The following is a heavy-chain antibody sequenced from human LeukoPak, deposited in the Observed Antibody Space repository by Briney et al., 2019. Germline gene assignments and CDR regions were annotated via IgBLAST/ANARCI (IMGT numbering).Heavy chain of an antibody. J-gene: IGHJ4*02. D-gene: IGHD3-10*01. CDR2: IYYSGST. CDR1: GGSISSYY. V-gene: IGHV4-59*01. CDR3: ARDPGSYHAMDIIDY. Sequence: PSETLSLTCTVSGGSISSYYWSWIRRPPGKGLEWIGYIYYSGSTNYNPSLKSRVTISVDTSKNQFSLKLSSVTAADTAVYYCARDPGSYHAMDIIDYWGQGTLVTVSS.